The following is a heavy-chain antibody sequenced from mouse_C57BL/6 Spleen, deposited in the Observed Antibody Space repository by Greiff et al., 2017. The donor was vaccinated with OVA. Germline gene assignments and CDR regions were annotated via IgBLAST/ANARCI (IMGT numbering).Heavy chain of an antibody. CDR2: INPNNGGT. Sequence: EVQLQQSGPELVKPGASVKISCKASGYTFTDYYMNWVKQSHGKSLEWIGDINPNNGGTSYNQKFKGKATLTVDKSSSTAYMELRSLTSEDSAGYYCASGGPLYLDYWGQGTTLTVAS. CDR1: GYTFTDYY. V-gene: IGHV1-26*01. CDR3: ASGGPLYLDY. J-gene: IGHJ2*01.